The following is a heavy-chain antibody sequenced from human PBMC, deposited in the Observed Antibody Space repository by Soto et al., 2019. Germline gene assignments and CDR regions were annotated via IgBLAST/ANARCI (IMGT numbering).Heavy chain of an antibody. CDR1: GFTFNSYV. CDR2: ISRSGRGSA. D-gene: IGHD3-22*01. V-gene: IGHV3-23*01. CDR3: ARGRYLDSSDYWVANLPFDH. Sequence: GGSLRLSCAASGFTFNSYVMTWVRQAPGEGLEWVSSISRSGRGSAYYADSVKGRFTISRDNSENTLFLQMNNLRDEDTALYYCARGRYLDSSDYWVANLPFDHWGLGTLVTVS. J-gene: IGHJ4*02.